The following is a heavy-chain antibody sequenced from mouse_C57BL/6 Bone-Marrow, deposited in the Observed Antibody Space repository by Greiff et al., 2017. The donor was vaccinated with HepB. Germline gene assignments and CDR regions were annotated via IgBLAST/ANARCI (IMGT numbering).Heavy chain of an antibody. V-gene: IGHV1-69*01. J-gene: IGHJ1*03. CDR2: IDPSDSYT. D-gene: IGHD2-4*01. Sequence: QVQLKESGAELVMPGASVKLSCKASGYTFTSYWMHWVKQRPGQGLEWIGEIDPSDSYTNYNQKFKGKSTLTVDKSSSTAYMQLSSLTSEDSAVYYCAKSTMITTEGYRYFDVWGTGTTVTVSS. CDR3: AKSTMITTEGYRYFDV. CDR1: GYTFTSYW.